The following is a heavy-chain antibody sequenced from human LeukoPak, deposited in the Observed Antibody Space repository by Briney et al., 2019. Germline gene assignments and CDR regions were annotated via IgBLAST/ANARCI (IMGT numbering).Heavy chain of an antibody. V-gene: IGHV3-20*04. CDR1: GFFLNNYG. J-gene: IGHJ4*02. D-gene: IGHD3-10*01. CDR3: ARTRTSGGYSASDY. Sequence: GGSLRLSCAVSGFFLNNYGMTWVRQAPGKGLEWVSGNNWNGGGTGYADSVKGRFTISRDNAKNCLYLQMNSLRAEDTALYYCARTRTSGGYSASDYWGQGTLVTVSS. CDR2: NNWNGGGT.